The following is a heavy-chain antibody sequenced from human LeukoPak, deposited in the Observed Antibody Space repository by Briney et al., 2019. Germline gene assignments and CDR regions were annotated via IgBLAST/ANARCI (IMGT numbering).Heavy chain of an antibody. Sequence: PGGSLRLSCAASGFTFSSYGMHWVRQAPGKGLEWVAVIWYDGSNKYYADSVKGRFTISRDNAKNSLYLQMNSLRAEDTAVYYCAREGYSSGWPKSSFDYWGQGTLVTVSS. V-gene: IGHV3-33*01. D-gene: IGHD6-19*01. CDR1: GFTFSSYG. J-gene: IGHJ4*02. CDR3: AREGYSSGWPKSSFDY. CDR2: IWYDGSNK.